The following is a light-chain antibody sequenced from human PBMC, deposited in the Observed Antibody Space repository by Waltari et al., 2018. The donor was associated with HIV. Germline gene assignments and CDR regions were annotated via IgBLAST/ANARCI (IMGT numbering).Light chain of an antibody. CDR2: DND. V-gene: IGLV1-51*01. CDR1: SSNIGRNF. Sequence: QSVLTQPPSVSAAPGQKVTISCSGYSSNIGRNFVSWYQQIPGTAPKLLIYDNDNRPSGIPDRFSGSKSGTSATLGITGLQTGDEADYYCGTWDSSLSAWVFGGGTKLTVL. CDR3: GTWDSSLSAWV. J-gene: IGLJ3*02.